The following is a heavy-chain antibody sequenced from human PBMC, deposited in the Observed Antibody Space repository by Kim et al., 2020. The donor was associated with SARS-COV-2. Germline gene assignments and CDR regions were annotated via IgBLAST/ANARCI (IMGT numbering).Heavy chain of an antibody. Sequence: SETLSLTCTVSGGSISSYYWSWIRQPPGKGLEWIGYIYYSGSTNYNPSLKSRVTISVDTSKNQFSLKLSSVTAADTAVYYCARDLLELGPGLWGQGTLVTVSS. CDR2: IYYSGST. CDR1: GGSISSYY. J-gene: IGHJ4*02. D-gene: IGHD1-7*01. CDR3: ARDLLELGPGL. V-gene: IGHV4-59*13.